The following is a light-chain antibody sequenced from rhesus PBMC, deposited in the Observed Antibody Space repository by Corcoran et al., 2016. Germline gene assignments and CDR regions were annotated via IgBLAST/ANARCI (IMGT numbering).Light chain of an antibody. J-gene: IGKJ4*01. CDR3: LQDIQLPPT. CDR2: LGP. Sequence: DIVMTQTPLSLPVSPGEPASISCRSSQSLLHSNGYTYLFWYLQKPGPSPLLLIYLGPNRASGVPDRCSGDGSGTDFTLKISRVEAEDVGIYSCLQDIQLPPTFGGGTKVEIK. V-gene: IGKV2-72*02. CDR1: QSLLHSNGYTY.